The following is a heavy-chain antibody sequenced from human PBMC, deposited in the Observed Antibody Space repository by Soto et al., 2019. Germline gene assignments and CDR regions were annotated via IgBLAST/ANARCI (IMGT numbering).Heavy chain of an antibody. V-gene: IGHV1-69*13. J-gene: IGHJ3*02. CDR1: GGTFSSYA. D-gene: IGHD3-22*01. Sequence: SVKVSCKASGGTFSSYAISWVRQAPGQGLEWMGGIIPIFGTASYAQKFQGRVTMTGNASISTAYMELSSLRSEDTAVYYCARGRYYYDSSGYLDAFDIWGQGTMVTVSS. CDR3: ARGRYYYDSSGYLDAFDI. CDR2: IIPIFGTA.